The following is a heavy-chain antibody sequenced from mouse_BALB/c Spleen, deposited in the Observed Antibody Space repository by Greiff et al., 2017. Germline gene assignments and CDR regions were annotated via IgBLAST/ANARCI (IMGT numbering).Heavy chain of an antibody. J-gene: IGHJ4*01. Sequence: EVQVVESGGGLVKPGGSLKLSCAASGFTFSDYYMYWVRQTPEKRLEWVATISDGGSYTYYPDSVKGRFTISRDNAKNNLYLQMSSLKSEDTAMYYCARGGLLKLDYWGQGTSVTVSS. CDR2: ISDGGSYT. V-gene: IGHV5-4*02. CDR3: ARGGLLKLDY. CDR1: GFTFSDYY.